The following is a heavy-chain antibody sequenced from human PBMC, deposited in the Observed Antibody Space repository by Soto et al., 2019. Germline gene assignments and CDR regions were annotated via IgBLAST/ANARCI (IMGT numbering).Heavy chain of an antibody. J-gene: IGHJ5*02. V-gene: IGHV4-59*02. CDR1: GDSVSGHF. CDR3: AKAKDRTLFDP. CDR2: IYYTGST. D-gene: IGHD2-15*01. Sequence: PSETLSLTCTVSGDSVSGHFWSWIRQPPGKGLEWIGYIYYTGSTYYNPSLKSRVTMSVDTSKNQFSLKVDSVTAADTAVYFCAKAKDRTLFDPWGHGTLVTVSS.